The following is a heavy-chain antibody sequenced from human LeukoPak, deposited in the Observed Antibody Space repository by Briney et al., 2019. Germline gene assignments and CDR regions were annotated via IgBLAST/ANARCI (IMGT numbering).Heavy chain of an antibody. Sequence: SQTLSLTCTVSGGFISSYYWSWIRQPPGKGLEWIGFISYSGSTYYNPSLKSRVTMSVDTSKNQFSLNLGSVTAADTAVYYCARDRYSYGFWGQGILVTVSS. J-gene: IGHJ4*02. CDR3: ARDRYSYGF. CDR1: GGFISSYY. CDR2: ISYSGST. V-gene: IGHV4-59*01. D-gene: IGHD5-18*01.